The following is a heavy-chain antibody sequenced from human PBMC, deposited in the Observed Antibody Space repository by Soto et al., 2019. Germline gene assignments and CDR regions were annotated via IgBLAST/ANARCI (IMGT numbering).Heavy chain of an antibody. CDR1: GYTFTGYG. V-gene: IGHV1-18*01. J-gene: IGHJ5*02. CDR3: ARDRRIAAACTWFDP. Sequence: QVQLVQSGAEVKKPGASVKVSCKASGYTFTGYGISWVRQAPGQGLEWMGWISAYNGNTNYAQKLQGRVTMTTDTSTSTAYRELRSLRSDDTAVYYCARDRRIAAACTWFDPWGQGTLVTVSS. CDR2: ISAYNGNT. D-gene: IGHD6-13*01.